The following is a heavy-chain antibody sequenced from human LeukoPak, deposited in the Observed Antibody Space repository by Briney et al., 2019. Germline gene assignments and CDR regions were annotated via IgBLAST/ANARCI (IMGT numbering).Heavy chain of an antibody. CDR1: GFTFSIYT. Sequence: GGSLRLSCAASGFTFSIYTMNWVRQASGKGLEWISYISTNSGTIWYADSVKGRFSISRDNAKNSLFLHMNSLRAEDTAVYYCVRDLTIVGVAQVHHWGQGTLVTVSS. D-gene: IGHD1-26*01. CDR3: VRDLTIVGVAQVHH. V-gene: IGHV3-48*01. J-gene: IGHJ5*02. CDR2: ISTNSGTI.